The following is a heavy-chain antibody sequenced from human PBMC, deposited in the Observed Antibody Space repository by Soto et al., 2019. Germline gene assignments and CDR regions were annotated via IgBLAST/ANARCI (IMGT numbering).Heavy chain of an antibody. V-gene: IGHV4-31*03. D-gene: IGHD2-15*01. CDR1: GGSISSGGYF. CDR3: ARGNCSGGSCSPYYGMDV. J-gene: IGHJ6*02. CDR2: IYYTGSS. Sequence: SETLSLTCTVSGGSISSGGYFWSWIRQHPGKGLEWIGYIYYTGSSYYNPSLKSRVTISVDTSKNQLSLKLSSVTAADTVVYYCARGNCSGGSCSPYYGMDVWGQGTTVTVSS.